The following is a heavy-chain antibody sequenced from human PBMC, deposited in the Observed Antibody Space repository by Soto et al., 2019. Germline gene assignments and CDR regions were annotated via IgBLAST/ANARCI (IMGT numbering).Heavy chain of an antibody. CDR2: TYYRSKWYY. D-gene: IGHD1-26*01. J-gene: IGHJ4*01. Sequence: SQTMPIPCTITGDSVSTNSAGWSWVRQSPSRGLEWLGRTYYRSKWYYEYAVSVRGRITINPDTSKNQYSLQLNSVTPEDTAVYFCARGEQYSGRIFDYWGQGTLVTVSS. CDR3: ARGEQYSGRIFDY. V-gene: IGHV6-1*01. CDR1: GDSVSTNSAG.